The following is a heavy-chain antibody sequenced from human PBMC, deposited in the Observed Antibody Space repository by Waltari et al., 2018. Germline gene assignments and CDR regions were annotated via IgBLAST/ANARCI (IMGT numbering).Heavy chain of an antibody. CDR1: GFTFSSYA. V-gene: IGHV3-30-3*01. J-gene: IGHJ4*02. CDR3: ARAGESGGSYF. CDR2: ISYDGSNK. Sequence: QVQLVESGGGVVQPGRSLRLSCAASGFTFSSYAMHWVRQAPGKGLEGVAVISYDGSNKYYADSVKGRFTISRDNSKNTLYRQMNSLRAEDTAVYYCARAGESGGSYFWGQGTLVTVSS. D-gene: IGHD2-15*01.